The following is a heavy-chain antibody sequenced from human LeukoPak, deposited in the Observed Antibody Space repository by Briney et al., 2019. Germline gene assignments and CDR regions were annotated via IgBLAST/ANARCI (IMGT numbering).Heavy chain of an antibody. CDR3: AREDPQTKVPEGMDV. V-gene: IGHV4-59*01. CDR1: GGSISHYY. CDR2: IYYTGTT. D-gene: IGHD4/OR15-4a*01. Sequence: SETLSLTCTVSGGSISHYYWSWIRQPPGKGPEWIGYIYYTGTTNYNPSLKSRVTISVDTSKNQVSLKLNSVTAADTAVYYCAREDPQTKVPEGMDVWGQGTTVTVSS. J-gene: IGHJ6*02.